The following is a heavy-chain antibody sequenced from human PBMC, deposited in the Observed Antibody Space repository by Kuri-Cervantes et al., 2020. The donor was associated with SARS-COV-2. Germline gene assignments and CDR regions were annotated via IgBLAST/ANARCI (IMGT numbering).Heavy chain of an antibody. CDR1: GLTFSSSW. V-gene: IGHV3-7*01. D-gene: IGHD3-3*01. CDR3: AREVTIFGAVSRGFDP. CDR2: IKHDGSET. J-gene: IGHJ5*02. Sequence: GESLKISCEASGLTFSSSWMSWVRQAPGKGLEWVANIKHDGSETHYVDSVKGRFTISRDNAKNSLYLQMNSLRAEDTAVYYCAREVTIFGAVSRGFDPWGQGTLVTVSS.